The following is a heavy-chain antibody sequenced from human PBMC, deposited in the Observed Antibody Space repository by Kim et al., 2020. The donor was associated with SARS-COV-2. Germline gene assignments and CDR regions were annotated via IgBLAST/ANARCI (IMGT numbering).Heavy chain of an antibody. CDR1: GYTFTSYA. CDR2: INAGNGNT. Sequence: ASVKVSCKASGYTFTSYAMHWVRQAPGQRLEWMGWINAGNGNTKYSQKFQGRVTITRDTSASTAYMELSSLRSEDTAVYYCARGRDRLYGMDVWGQGTTVTVSS. V-gene: IGHV1-3*01. J-gene: IGHJ6*02. CDR3: ARGRDRLYGMDV. D-gene: IGHD3-16*01.